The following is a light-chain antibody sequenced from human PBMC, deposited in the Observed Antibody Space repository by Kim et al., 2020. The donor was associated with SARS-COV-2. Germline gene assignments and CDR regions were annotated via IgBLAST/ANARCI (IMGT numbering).Light chain of an antibody. Sequence: SASAGDRVTITCRTSQGIGNSLAWYQERPGKVPKLLIYAASALQSGAPSRFSGSGSGTEFTLTISSLQPEDVATYYCQKYSSAPYTFGQGTKLEI. CDR1: QGIGNS. J-gene: IGKJ2*01. CDR3: QKYSSAPYT. V-gene: IGKV1-27*01. CDR2: AAS.